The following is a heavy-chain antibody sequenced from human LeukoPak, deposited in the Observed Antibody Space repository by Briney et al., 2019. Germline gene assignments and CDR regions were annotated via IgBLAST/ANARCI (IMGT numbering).Heavy chain of an antibody. CDR2: ISCNGDNI. J-gene: IGHJ6*02. V-gene: IGHV3-64*01. D-gene: IGHD3-16*02. CDR1: GFTFSSYA. CDR3: ARDHRTYGMDV. Sequence: GGSLRLSCAASGFTFSSYAIHWVRQAPGKGLEYVSVISCNGDNIYYANSVKGRFTISRDDSKNTLYLQMGSLRAEDMDVYYCARDHRTYGMDVWGQGTTVTVSS.